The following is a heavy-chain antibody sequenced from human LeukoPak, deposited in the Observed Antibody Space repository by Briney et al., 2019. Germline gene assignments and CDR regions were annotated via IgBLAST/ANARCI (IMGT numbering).Heavy chain of an antibody. D-gene: IGHD2-15*01. CDR1: GFIFSSYG. Sequence: GGSLRLSCAASGFIFSSYGMHWVRQAPGKGLEWVAVISYDGSNKYYADSVKGRFTISRDNSKNTLYLQMNSLKIEDTAVYYCTTEDIVVVVGAYDPWGQGTLVTVSS. CDR3: TTEDIVVVVGAYDP. J-gene: IGHJ5*02. V-gene: IGHV3-30*03. CDR2: ISYDGSNK.